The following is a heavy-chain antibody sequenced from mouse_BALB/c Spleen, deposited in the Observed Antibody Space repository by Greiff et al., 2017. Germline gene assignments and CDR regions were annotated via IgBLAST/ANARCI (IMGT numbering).Heavy chain of an antibody. CDR3: DRSTYNGNPFDY. CDR2: IGAGGST. CDR1: GFSLTSYG. Sequence: VKLMESGPGLVAPSQSLSITCTVSGFSLTSYGVHWVRQPPGKGLEWLGVIGAGGSTNYNSALLTRLSISKDNSKSQVFLKMNSLQTDDTAVYYCDRSTYNGNPFDYWGQGTTLTVSA. V-gene: IGHV2-9*02. D-gene: IGHD2-10*01. J-gene: IGHJ2*01.